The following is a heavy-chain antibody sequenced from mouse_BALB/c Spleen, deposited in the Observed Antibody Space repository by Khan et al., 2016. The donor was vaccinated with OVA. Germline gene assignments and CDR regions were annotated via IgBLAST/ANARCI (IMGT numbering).Heavy chain of an antibody. Sequence: EVELVESGGDLEKPGGSLKLSCAASGFTFSTYGMSWVRQTPDKRLKWVATVSTGGGYTYYPDSVKGRFTFSRDNAKNTLYLQMSSLKSEDTAMFYCARLAYYYDSEGLAYWGQGTLVTVSA. D-gene: IGHD1-1*01. CDR1: GFTFSTYG. V-gene: IGHV5-6*01. J-gene: IGHJ3*01. CDR3: ARLAYYYDSEGLAY. CDR2: VSTGGGYT.